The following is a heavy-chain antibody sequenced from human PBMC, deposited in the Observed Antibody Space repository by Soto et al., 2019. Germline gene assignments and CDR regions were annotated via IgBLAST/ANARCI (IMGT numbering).Heavy chain of an antibody. V-gene: IGHV1-69*08. D-gene: IGHD5-12*01. J-gene: IGHJ3*02. CDR1: GGTFSSYT. Sequence: QVQLVQSGAEVKKPGSSVKVSCKASGGTFSSYTISWVRQAPGQGLEWMGRIIPILGIANYAQKFQGRVTITADKSPRTAYMELSSRRSEDTAVYYCAREGPGDGYKYVDDAFDIWGQGTMVTVSS. CDR2: IIPILGIA. CDR3: AREGPGDGYKYVDDAFDI.